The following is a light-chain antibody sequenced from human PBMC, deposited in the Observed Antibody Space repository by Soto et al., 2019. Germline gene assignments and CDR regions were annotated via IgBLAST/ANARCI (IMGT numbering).Light chain of an antibody. CDR1: QAINNY. CDR3: QHHYPPPN. V-gene: IGKV1-33*01. Sequence: DIHIYLSRTTLSASVGARVTITCQASQAINNYLHWYQQKPGKAPKLLIYDASNLEKGAPSRFSGSGSGTDFTFDIISLQPEDVATCHCQHHYPPPNFGQGTKVDIK. CDR2: DAS. J-gene: IGKJ1*01.